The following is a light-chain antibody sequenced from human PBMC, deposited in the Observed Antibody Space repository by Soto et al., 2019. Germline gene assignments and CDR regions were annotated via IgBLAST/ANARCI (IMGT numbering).Light chain of an antibody. V-gene: IGKV4-1*01. CDR1: QSVLYSSNNKTY. J-gene: IGKJ1*01. CDR2: WAS. CDR3: QQYYSTPRT. Sequence: DIVMTQSPDSLAVSLGERPTFNGKSSQSVLYSSNNKTYLAWYQQKPGQPPKLPIYWASTRESGVPDRFSGSGSGTDFTLTISSLQAEDVAVYYCQQYYSTPRTFGQGTKVEIK.